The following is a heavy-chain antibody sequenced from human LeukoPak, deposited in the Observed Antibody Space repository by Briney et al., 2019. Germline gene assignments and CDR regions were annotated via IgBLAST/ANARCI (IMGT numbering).Heavy chain of an antibody. J-gene: IGHJ2*01. V-gene: IGHV3-23*01. D-gene: IGHD1-1*01. CDR1: GFTFSSYG. CDR3: ARGHNRNDVGNWYFDL. Sequence: GGSLRLSCAASGFTFSSYGMHWVRQAPGKGLEWVSAISGSGGSTYYADSVKGRFTISRDNSKNTLYLQMNSLRAEDTAVYYCARGHNRNDVGNWYFDLWGRGTLVTVSS. CDR2: ISGSGGST.